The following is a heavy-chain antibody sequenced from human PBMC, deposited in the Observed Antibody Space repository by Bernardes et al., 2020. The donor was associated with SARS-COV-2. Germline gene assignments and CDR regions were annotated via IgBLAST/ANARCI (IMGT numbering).Heavy chain of an antibody. CDR1: GFTFGNYA. D-gene: IGHD2-2*01. J-gene: IGHJ4*02. V-gene: IGHV3-23*01. Sequence: GSLRLSCAASGFTFGNYAMNWVRQAPGKGLEWVSIISTGGETTYYADSVKGRFTISRDNSKNTLYLQVNSLRAEDTAVYYCAKGLGGTVPTSRYSDYWGQGTLVTVSS. CDR2: ISTGGETT. CDR3: AKGLGGTVPTSRYSDY.